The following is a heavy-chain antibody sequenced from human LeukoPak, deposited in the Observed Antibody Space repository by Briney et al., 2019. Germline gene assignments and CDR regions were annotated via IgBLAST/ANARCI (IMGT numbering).Heavy chain of an antibody. D-gene: IGHD6-6*01. CDR2: INHSGST. CDR1: GGSFSGYY. CDR3: ARGVIRSARPGRNYFGY. Sequence: SETLSLTCAVHGGSFSGYYWSWIRQPPGKGLEWIGEINHSGSTNYNPSLKSRVTISVDTSKNQFSLKLSSVTAADTAVCYCARGVIRSARPGRNYFGYWGQGTLVTVSS. J-gene: IGHJ4*02. V-gene: IGHV4-34*01.